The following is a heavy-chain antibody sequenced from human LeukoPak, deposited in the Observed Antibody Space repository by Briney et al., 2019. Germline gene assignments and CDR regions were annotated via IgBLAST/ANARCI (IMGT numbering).Heavy chain of an antibody. V-gene: IGHV3-48*03. D-gene: IGHD3-16*01. Sequence: GGSLRLSCAASGFTFSSYEMNWVRQAPGKGLEWISYISSSGSTIYYADSVKGRFTISRDNAKNSLYLQINSLRAEDTAVYYCTRRFGSAICDYWGQGTLVTVSS. CDR1: GFTFSSYE. CDR2: ISSSGSTI. CDR3: TRRFGSAICDY. J-gene: IGHJ4*02.